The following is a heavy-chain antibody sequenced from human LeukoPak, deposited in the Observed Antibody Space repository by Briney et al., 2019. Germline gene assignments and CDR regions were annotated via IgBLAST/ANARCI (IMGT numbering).Heavy chain of an antibody. V-gene: IGHV4-59*01. Sequence: SETPSLTCTVSGGSISSYYWSWIRQPPGKGLEWIGYIYYSGSTNYNPSLKSRVTISVNTSKNQFSLKLSSVTAADTAVYYCARVEGVGLLWFGEFPYGMDVWGKGTTVTVSS. CDR2: IYYSGST. CDR3: ARVEGVGLLWFGEFPYGMDV. J-gene: IGHJ6*04. CDR1: GGSISSYY. D-gene: IGHD3-10*01.